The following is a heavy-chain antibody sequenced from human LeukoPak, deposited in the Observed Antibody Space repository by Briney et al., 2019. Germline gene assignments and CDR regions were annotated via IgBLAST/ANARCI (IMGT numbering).Heavy chain of an antibody. CDR2: IFYSGKS. V-gene: IGHV4-59*08. Sequence: SETLSPTCSVSGAFTSRYYWSWVRQPLGQGLEWIGNIFYSGKSKYNPSLTSRISMSVDTSKTQFSLELTSVTAADTAVYYCTRIDPLGFFDQWGPGTLVTVSS. J-gene: IGHJ4*02. CDR3: TRIDPLGFFDQ. CDR1: GAFTSRYY. D-gene: IGHD6-25*01.